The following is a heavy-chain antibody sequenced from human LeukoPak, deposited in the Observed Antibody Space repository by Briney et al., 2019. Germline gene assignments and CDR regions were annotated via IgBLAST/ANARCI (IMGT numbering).Heavy chain of an antibody. V-gene: IGHV3-11*01. Sequence: GGSLRLSCAVSGFTFSDYYMSWIRQAPGKGLEWLSYISRSGDTIYDADSVKGRFTISRDNAKNSLYLQINSLRVEDTAVYYCAKRLSYSFDYWGQGTLVTVSS. CDR1: GFTFSDYY. J-gene: IGHJ4*02. CDR2: ISRSGDTI. CDR3: AKRLSYSFDY. D-gene: IGHD2-2*01.